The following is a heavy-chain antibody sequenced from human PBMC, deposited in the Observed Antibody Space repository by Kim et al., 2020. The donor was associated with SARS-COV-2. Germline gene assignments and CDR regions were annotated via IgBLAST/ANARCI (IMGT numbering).Heavy chain of an antibody. Sequence: GGSLRLSCAASGFTFSDYYMSWIRQAPGKGLEWVSYISSSGSTIYYADSVKGRFTISRDNAKNSLYLQMNSLRAEDTAVYYCARDPGSPLSSSWSRAGMDVWGQGTTVTVSS. CDR2: ISSSGSTI. CDR3: ARDPGSPLSSSWSRAGMDV. CDR1: GFTFSDYY. J-gene: IGHJ6*02. D-gene: IGHD6-13*01. V-gene: IGHV3-11*04.